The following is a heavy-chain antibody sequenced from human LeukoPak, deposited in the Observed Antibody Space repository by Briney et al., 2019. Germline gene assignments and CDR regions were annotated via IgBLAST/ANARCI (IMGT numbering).Heavy chain of an antibody. CDR1: GGSISSYY. CDR3: ARGYLTEGGATARRVHYMDV. CDR2: IYYSGST. Sequence: SETLSLTCTVSGGSISSYYWSWIRQPPGKGLEWTGYIYYSGSTNYNPSLKSRVTISVDTSKNQFSLKLSSVTAADTAVYYCARGYLTEGGATARRVHYMDVWGKGTTVTVSS. D-gene: IGHD5-12*01. J-gene: IGHJ6*03. V-gene: IGHV4-59*01.